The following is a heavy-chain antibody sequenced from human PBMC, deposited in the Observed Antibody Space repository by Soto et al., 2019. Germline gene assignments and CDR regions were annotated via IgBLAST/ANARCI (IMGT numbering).Heavy chain of an antibody. CDR2: ISGSGGST. CDR3: AKGYCTNGVCSYYYYYYGMDV. CDR1: GFTFSSYT. J-gene: IGHJ6*02. V-gene: IGHV3-23*01. D-gene: IGHD2-8*01. Sequence: LRLSCATSGFTFSSYTMSWVRQAPGKGLEWVSAISGSGGSTYYADSVKGRFTISRDNSKNTLYLQMNSLRAEDTAVYYCAKGYCTNGVCSYYYYYYGMDVWGQGTTVTVSS.